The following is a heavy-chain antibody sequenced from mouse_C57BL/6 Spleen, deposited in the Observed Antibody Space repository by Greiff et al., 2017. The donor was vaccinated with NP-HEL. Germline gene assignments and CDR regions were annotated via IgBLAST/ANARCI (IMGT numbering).Heavy chain of an antibody. CDR3: ARAHGYSYAMDY. J-gene: IGHJ4*01. D-gene: IGHD2-3*01. CDR2: IDPEDGET. CDR1: GFNIKDYY. V-gene: IGHV14-2*01. Sequence: VQLKQSGAELVKPGASVKLSCTASGFNIKDYYMHWVKQRTEQGLEWIGRIDPEDGETKYVPKFQGKATITADTSSNTAYLQLSSLTSEDTAVYYCARAHGYSYAMDYWGQGTSVTVSS.